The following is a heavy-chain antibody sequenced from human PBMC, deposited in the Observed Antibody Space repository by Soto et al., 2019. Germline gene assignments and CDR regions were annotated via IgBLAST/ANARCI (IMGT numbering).Heavy chain of an antibody. J-gene: IGHJ6*02. CDR1: GYTLTELS. V-gene: IGHV1-24*01. CDR3: ATDRYETTILGRGDYYYYGRDV. CDR2: FDPEDGET. D-gene: IGHD3-3*01. Sequence: GASVKVSCKVSGYTLTELSMHWVRQAPGKGLEWMGGFDPEDGETIYAQKFQGRVTMTEDTSTDTAYMELSRLRSEDTAVYYCATDRYETTILGRGDYYYYGRDVWGQGTTVTVSS.